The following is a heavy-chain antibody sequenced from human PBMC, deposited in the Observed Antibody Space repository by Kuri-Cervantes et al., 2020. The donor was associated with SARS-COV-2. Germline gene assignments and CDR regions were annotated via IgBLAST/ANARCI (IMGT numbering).Heavy chain of an antibody. Sequence: GESLKISCAASGFDFSLYNMNWVRQAPGKGLEWVSRISRNSNYIDYADSVKGRFIISRDNAKNLLDLQMNSLGPEDTAVYYCVRSFDHWGQGHLVTVSS. CDR3: VRSFDH. V-gene: IGHV3-21*01. CDR2: ISRNSNYI. CDR1: GFDFSLYN. J-gene: IGHJ4*02.